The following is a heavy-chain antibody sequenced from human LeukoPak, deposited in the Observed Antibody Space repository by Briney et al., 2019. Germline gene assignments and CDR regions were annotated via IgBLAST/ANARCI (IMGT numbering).Heavy chain of an antibody. Sequence: GASVKVSCTASGYTFTSYYTHWVRQAPGQGLEWMGIINPSGGSTSYTQKFQGRVTMTRDMSTSTVYMELSSLRSEDTAVYYCARRGTTGTTVEFDYWGQGTLVTVSS. J-gene: IGHJ4*02. CDR1: GYTFTSYY. CDR3: ARRGTTGTTVEFDY. D-gene: IGHD1-7*01. CDR2: INPSGGST. V-gene: IGHV1-46*01.